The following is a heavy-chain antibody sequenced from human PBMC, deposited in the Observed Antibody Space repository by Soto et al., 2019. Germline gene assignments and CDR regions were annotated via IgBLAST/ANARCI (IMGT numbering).Heavy chain of an antibody. Sequence: GGSLRLSCAASGFTFSSYAMHWVRQAPGKGLEYVSAISSNGGSTYYADSVKGRFTISRDNSKNTLYLQMGSLRAEDMAAYYCAREGIAADYGPTVRWGMDVWGQGTTVTVSS. V-gene: IGHV3-64*02. D-gene: IGHD6-13*01. CDR2: ISSNGGST. J-gene: IGHJ6*02. CDR1: GFTFSSYA. CDR3: AREGIAADYGPTVRWGMDV.